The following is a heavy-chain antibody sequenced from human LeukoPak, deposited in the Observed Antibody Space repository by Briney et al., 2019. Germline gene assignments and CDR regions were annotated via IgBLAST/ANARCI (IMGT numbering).Heavy chain of an antibody. CDR3: ARDLWNFYDDSGYNRDFDS. D-gene: IGHD3-22*01. Sequence: ASVKVSCKATSHISWVRQAPGQGLEWMGWIGTYGGDTYYAQKFQGRNTVTTDTSTSTVYMELGNLRSDDTAVYYCARDLWNFYDDSGYNRDFDSWGQGTLVTVSS. CDR2: IGTYGGDT. CDR1: TSH. J-gene: IGHJ5*01. V-gene: IGHV1-18*01.